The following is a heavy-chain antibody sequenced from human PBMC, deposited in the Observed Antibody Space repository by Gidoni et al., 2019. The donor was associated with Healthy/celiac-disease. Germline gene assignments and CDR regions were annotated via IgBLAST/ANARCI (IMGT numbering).Heavy chain of an antibody. V-gene: IGHV3-30*04. CDR1: GCPVSSYA. CDR2: IANDGMNK. CDR3: AREEADIAAAGTRAMGYYYYYGMDV. Sequence: QVQLVESGGGVVQPGRSLRLSCAASGCPVSSYAMHWVRQAPGKGLEWVAVIANDGMNKYYADAVKGRFTISRDNSKNTLYLQMNSLRAEDTAVYYCAREEADIAAAGTRAMGYYYYYGMDVWGQGTTVTVSS. D-gene: IGHD6-13*01. J-gene: IGHJ6*02.